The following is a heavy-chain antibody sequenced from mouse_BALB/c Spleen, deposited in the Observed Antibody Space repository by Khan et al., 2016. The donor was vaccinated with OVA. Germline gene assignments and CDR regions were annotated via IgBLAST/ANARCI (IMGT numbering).Heavy chain of an antibody. CDR1: GYSFTGYF. CDR2: INPHIGET. V-gene: IGHV1-20*02. J-gene: IGHJ2*01. CDR3: KRIYRSDFDY. D-gene: IGHD1-1*01. Sequence: EVQLQQSGPELVRPGASVKISCKASGYSFTGYFMNWVMQSLGKSLEWIGRINPHIGETFYNQRFKDKATLTVDESSSTAHMELRSLASEDSAVLYCKRIYRSDFDYWGQGTTLTVSS.